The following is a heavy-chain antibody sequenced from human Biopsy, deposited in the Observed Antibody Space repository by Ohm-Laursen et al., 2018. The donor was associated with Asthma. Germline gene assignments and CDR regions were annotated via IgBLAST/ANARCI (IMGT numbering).Heavy chain of an antibody. CDR2: HDHEEGGT. Sequence: ASVKVSCKISGYSLTDLSMHWVRQAPGQGLEWMGGHDHEEGGTVNARRFQGRVTMTEDTSTDTAYMELSSLSSDDTAVYYCASDFPKDYVRYNFQFWGQGTTVTVSS. CDR3: ASDFPKDYVRYNFQF. D-gene: IGHD2/OR15-2a*01. J-gene: IGHJ6*02. V-gene: IGHV1-24*01. CDR1: GYSLTDLS.